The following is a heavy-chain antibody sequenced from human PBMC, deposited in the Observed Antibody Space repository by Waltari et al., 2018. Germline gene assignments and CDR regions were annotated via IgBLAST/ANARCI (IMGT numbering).Heavy chain of an antibody. V-gene: IGHV4-59*01. Sequence: QVQLQESGPGLVKPSETLSLTCTVSGGSISSYYWSWIRQPPGKGLEWIGYIYYSGSTNYNPSLKSRVTISVDTSKNQFSRKLSAVTAADTAVYYCARGDGSGSYYDHWGQGTLVTVSS. CDR2: IYYSGST. J-gene: IGHJ4*02. CDR1: GGSISSYY. CDR3: ARGDGSGSYYDH. D-gene: IGHD3-10*01.